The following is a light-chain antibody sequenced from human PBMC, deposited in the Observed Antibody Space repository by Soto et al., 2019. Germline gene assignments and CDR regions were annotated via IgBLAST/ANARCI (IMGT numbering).Light chain of an antibody. CDR3: CSFPGTSTLYV. J-gene: IGLJ1*01. V-gene: IGLV2-23*01. CDR1: RRDVGSSHF. CDR2: EGS. Sequence: QAVLTQPASGSGSPGQSLTISGNGPRRDVGSSHFVSWYQQHPGKAPKLIIYEGSRRPSGVSGRFSGSKSGNAASLTISGLQAEDEADYYCCSFPGTSTLYVFGSGTKVTVL.